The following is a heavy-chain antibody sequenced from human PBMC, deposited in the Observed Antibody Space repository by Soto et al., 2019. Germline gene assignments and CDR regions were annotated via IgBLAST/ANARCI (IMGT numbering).Heavy chain of an antibody. V-gene: IGHV3-66*01. D-gene: IGHD4-17*01. CDR1: GFTVSSNY. Sequence: GGSLRLSCAASGFTVSSNYMSWVRQAPGKGLEWVSVIYSGGSTYYADSVKGRFTISRDNSKNTLYLQMNSLRAEDTAVYYCARDTPPADYGDYEVVDYWGQGTLVTVSS. J-gene: IGHJ4*02. CDR2: IYSGGST. CDR3: ARDTPPADYGDYEVVDY.